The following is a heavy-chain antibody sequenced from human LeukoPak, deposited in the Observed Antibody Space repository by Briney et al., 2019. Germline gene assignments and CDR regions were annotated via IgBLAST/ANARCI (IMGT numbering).Heavy chain of an antibody. CDR1: GFTFSSYV. D-gene: IGHD3-10*01. CDR2: ISTSGSYI. Sequence: GGSLRLSCAASGFTFSSYVMHWVRQAPGKGLEWVSSISTSGSYIYYANSMKGRFTISRDNAKNSLYLQMNSLRVEDSAVYYCATDLIHYYASGAKTWGQGTLVTVSS. V-gene: IGHV3-21*01. CDR3: ATDLIHYYASGAKT. J-gene: IGHJ5*02.